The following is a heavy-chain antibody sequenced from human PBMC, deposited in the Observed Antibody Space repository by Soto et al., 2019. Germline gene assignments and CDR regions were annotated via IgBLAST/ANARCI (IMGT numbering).Heavy chain of an antibody. Sequence: SETLSLTCTVSGGSVSSGSYYWSWIRQPPGKGLEWIGYIYYSGSINYNPSLKSRVTISVDTSKNQFSLKLSSVTAADTAVYYCAREPYSSSWYYYYYGMDVWGQGTTVTVSS. CDR2: IYYSGSI. D-gene: IGHD6-13*01. J-gene: IGHJ6*02. CDR1: GGSVSSGSYY. V-gene: IGHV4-61*01. CDR3: AREPYSSSWYYYYYGMDV.